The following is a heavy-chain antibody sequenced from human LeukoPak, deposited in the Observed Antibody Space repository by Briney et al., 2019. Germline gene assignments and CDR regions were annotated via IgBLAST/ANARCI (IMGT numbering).Heavy chain of an antibody. J-gene: IGHJ4*02. D-gene: IGHD5-18*01. CDR2: ISSTGSYI. V-gene: IGHV3-21*01. Sequence: GGSLRLSCGASEFTFSSYSMNWVRQAPGKGLEWVSSISSTGSYIYYADSVKGRFTISRDNAKNSLFLQMSSLRAEDTAVYYCAREKTWIQPVDFWGQGTLVTVSS. CDR3: AREKTWIQPVDF. CDR1: EFTFSSYS.